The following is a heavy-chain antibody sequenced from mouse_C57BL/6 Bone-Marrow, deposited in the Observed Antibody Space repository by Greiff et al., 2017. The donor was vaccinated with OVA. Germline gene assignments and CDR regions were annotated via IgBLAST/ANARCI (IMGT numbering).Heavy chain of an antibody. CDR3: ARTLGRWYFDV. J-gene: IGHJ1*03. V-gene: IGHV1-52*01. CDR1: GYTFTSYW. CDR2: IDPSDSET. D-gene: IGHD4-1*01. Sequence: VKLQQPGAELVRPGSSVKLSCKASGYTFTSYWMHWVKQRPIQGLEWIGNIDPSDSETHYNQKFKDKATLTVDKSSSTAYMQLSSLTSEDSAVYYCARTLGRWYFDVWGTGTTVTVSS.